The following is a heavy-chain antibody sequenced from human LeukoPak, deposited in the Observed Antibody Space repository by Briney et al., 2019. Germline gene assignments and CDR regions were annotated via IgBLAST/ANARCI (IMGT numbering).Heavy chain of an antibody. Sequence: KPSETLSLTCAVYGGSFSGYYWNWIRQPPGKGLEWIGEINHSGSTNYNPSLKSRVTISVDTSKNQFSLKLSSVTAADTAVYYCARYKVGSLYYYYAMDVWGQGTTVTVSS. V-gene: IGHV4-34*01. CDR1: GGSFSGYY. CDR2: INHSGST. D-gene: IGHD1-14*01. CDR3: ARYKVGSLYYYYAMDV. J-gene: IGHJ6*02.